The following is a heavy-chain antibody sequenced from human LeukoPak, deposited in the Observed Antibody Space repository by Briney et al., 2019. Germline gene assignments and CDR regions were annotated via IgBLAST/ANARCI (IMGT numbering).Heavy chain of an antibody. D-gene: IGHD6-19*01. CDR3: AKDLSGWTSVCADY. Sequence: GGSLRLSCAASGFTFSSYGMSWVRQAPGKGPEWVSAISGSRDYTYYADSVKGRFTISRDNSKNTLYLQMNSLRAEDTAVYYCAKDLSGWTSVCADYWGQGTLVTVSS. CDR1: GFTFSSYG. J-gene: IGHJ4*02. V-gene: IGHV3-23*01. CDR2: ISGSRDYT.